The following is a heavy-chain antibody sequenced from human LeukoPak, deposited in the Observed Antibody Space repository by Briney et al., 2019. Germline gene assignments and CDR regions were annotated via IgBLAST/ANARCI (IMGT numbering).Heavy chain of an antibody. J-gene: IGHJ5*02. CDR3: AREAGGFDP. CDR1: GFTFSSYG. CDR2: IWYDGSNK. D-gene: IGHD6-13*01. Sequence: GGSLRLSCAASGFTFSSYGMHWVRQAPGKGLEWVAVIWYDGSNKYYADSAKGRFTISRDNSKNTLYLQMNSLRAEDTAVYYCAREAGGFDPWGQGTLVTVSS. V-gene: IGHV3-33*01.